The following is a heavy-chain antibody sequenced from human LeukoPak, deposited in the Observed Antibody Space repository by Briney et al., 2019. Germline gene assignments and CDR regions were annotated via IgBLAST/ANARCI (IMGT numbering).Heavy chain of an antibody. D-gene: IGHD4-11*01. V-gene: IGHV4-4*07. CDR1: GDSMYGYY. J-gene: IGHJ6*03. Sequence: PSETLSLICNVSGDSMYGYYWSWIRQPAGKGLEWIGRIHSKGTTNYNPSLKSRATMSLDMSKNLVSLNLDSVTAADTAVYYCARAGYSNYGYYYYFYYMDVWGKGTTVTVSS. CDR3: ARAGYSNYGYYYYFYYMDV. CDR2: IHSKGTT.